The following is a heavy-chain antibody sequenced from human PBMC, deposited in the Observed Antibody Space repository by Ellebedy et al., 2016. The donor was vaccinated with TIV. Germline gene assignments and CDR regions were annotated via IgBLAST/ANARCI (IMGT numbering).Heavy chain of an antibody. CDR1: GITFSSNA. D-gene: IGHD4-11*01. CDR3: ARGPEGLPYYFDF. V-gene: IGHV1-69*13. Sequence: AASVKVSCKASGITFSSNALSWARQAPGQGLEWLGGIIPITGTPNYAQKFRDSVTIVADESTATVAMELSSLAYEDTAVYYCARGPEGLPYYFDFWGQGTLVTVSS. CDR2: IIPITGTP. J-gene: IGHJ4*02.